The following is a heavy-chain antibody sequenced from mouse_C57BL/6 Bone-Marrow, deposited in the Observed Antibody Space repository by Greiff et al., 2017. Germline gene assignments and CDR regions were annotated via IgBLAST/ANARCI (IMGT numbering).Heavy chain of an antibody. D-gene: IGHD2-9*01. Sequence: EVKVEESGGGLVQPGGSMKLSCVASGFTFSNYWMNWVRQSPEKGLEWVAQIRLKSDNYATHYAESVKGRFTISRDDSKSSVYLQMNNLRAEDTGIYYCTGSYYGYDADYWGQGTTLTVSA. CDR1: GFTFSNYW. J-gene: IGHJ2*01. V-gene: IGHV6-3*01. CDR3: TGSYYGYDADY. CDR2: IRLKSDNYAT.